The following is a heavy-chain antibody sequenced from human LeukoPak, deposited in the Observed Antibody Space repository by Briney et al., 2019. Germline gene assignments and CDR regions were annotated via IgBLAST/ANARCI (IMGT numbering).Heavy chain of an antibody. V-gene: IGHV3-7*01. CDR3: AREEYSGSYWDATNAFDI. CDR1: GFTFSSYW. D-gene: IGHD1-26*01. CDR2: IKQDGSEK. J-gene: IGHJ3*02. Sequence: AGGSLRLSCTASGFTFSSYWMSWVCQAPGKGLEWVANIKQDGSEKYYVDSVKGRFTISRDNAKNSLYLQMNSLRAEDTAVYYCAREEYSGSYWDATNAFDIWGQGTMVTVSS.